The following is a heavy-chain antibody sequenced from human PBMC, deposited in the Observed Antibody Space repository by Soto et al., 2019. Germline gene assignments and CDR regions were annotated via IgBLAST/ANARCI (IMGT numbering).Heavy chain of an antibody. J-gene: IGHJ4*02. CDR2: VNPSGGHT. Sequence: QVQLMQSGAEVKKPGASVKVSCKASGDTFTDYYIHWVRQAPGQGLEWMGTVNPSGGHTTYAQHFLGRVTMTRDTSTRTLYMELTSLTSDDTAIYYCARGGHVVVVTAALDYWGQGTLVPVSS. V-gene: IGHV1-46*01. CDR1: GDTFTDYY. D-gene: IGHD2-21*02. CDR3: ARGGHVVVVTAALDY.